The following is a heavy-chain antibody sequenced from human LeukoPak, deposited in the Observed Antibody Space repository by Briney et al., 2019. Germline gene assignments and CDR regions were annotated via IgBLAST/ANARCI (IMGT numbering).Heavy chain of an antibody. Sequence: SGTLSLTCAVSGGSISSSNWWSWVRQPPGKGLEWIGEIYHSGSTNYNPSLKSRVTISVDTSKNQFSLKLSSVTAADTAVYYCARVVVVPAAIHGAFDIWGQGTMVTVSS. J-gene: IGHJ3*02. CDR1: GGSISSSNW. CDR2: IYHSGST. V-gene: IGHV4-4*02. D-gene: IGHD2-2*01. CDR3: ARVVVVPAAIHGAFDI.